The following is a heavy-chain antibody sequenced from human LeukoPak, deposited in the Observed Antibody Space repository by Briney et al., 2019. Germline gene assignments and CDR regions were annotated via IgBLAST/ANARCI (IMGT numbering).Heavy chain of an antibody. Sequence: GGSLRLSCAASGFTFSSYAMSWVRQAPGKGLEWVSIIYSGGATFYADSVKGRFTISRENSKNTLWLQMNSLRAEDTAVYYCARLHYDVLTGPFDYWGQGTLVTVSS. CDR2: IYSGGAT. J-gene: IGHJ4*02. V-gene: IGHV3-66*04. D-gene: IGHD3-9*01. CDR1: GFTFSSYA. CDR3: ARLHYDVLTGPFDY.